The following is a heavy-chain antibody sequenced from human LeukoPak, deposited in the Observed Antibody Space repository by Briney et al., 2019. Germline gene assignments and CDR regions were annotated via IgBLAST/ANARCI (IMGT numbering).Heavy chain of an antibody. V-gene: IGHV3-23*01. CDR1: GFTFSGYG. D-gene: IGHD4-17*01. J-gene: IGHJ4*02. CDR2: ISGSGGST. Sequence: GGTLRLSCAASGFTFSGYGMSWVRQAPGKGLKWVSAISGSGGSTYYADSVKGRITISRDNSKNTLYLQMNSLRAEDTAVYYCAKATVVGSRLYYFDYWGQGTLVTVSS. CDR3: AKATVVGSRLYYFDY.